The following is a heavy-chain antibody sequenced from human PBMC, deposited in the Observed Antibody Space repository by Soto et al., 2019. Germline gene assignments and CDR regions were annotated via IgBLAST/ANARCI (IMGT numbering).Heavy chain of an antibody. V-gene: IGHV2-70*04. D-gene: IGHD6-13*01. CDR2: IDGNNEK. CDR1: GFSLITGGVR. Sequence: SCPTLVNPTQTLTLTCTFSGFSLITGGVRVSWIRQPPGQALEWLARIDGNNEKYYTTSLKTRLTISKDNSKNQVVLTMTNMDPVDTGTYYCARTMPAAGTFDYWGQGAMVTVYS. CDR3: ARTMPAAGTFDY. J-gene: IGHJ4*02.